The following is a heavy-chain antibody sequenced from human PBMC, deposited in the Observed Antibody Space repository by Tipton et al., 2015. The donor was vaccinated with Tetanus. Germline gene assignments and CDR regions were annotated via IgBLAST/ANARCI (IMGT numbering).Heavy chain of an antibody. CDR2: INTYNGNT. J-gene: IGHJ4*02. CDR1: GYTFTTYG. D-gene: IGHD3-3*01. V-gene: IGHV1-18*01. Sequence: QLVQSGAEVKQPGASVRVSCKASGYTFTTYGISWVRQAPGQGLEWMGWINTYNGNTNYAQKLQGRVTMTTDTSTSTAYMELRSLRSDDTAVYYCARTYFWSGYWEFDYWGQGTLVTVSS. CDR3: ARTYFWSGYWEFDY.